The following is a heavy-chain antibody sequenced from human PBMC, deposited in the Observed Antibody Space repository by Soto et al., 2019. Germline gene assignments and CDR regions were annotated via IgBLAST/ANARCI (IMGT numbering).Heavy chain of an antibody. J-gene: IGHJ4*02. V-gene: IGHV3-30*18. Sequence: QVQLVESGGGVVQPGTSLRLSCAASGFTFSNYGMHWVRQAPGKGLDCVASISSDGSSKYYADSVKGRFTISRDNSKNTLNLEMNCLRVEDTAVYYCAKVVEQQLVRCGLDCWGQGTLVTVSS. D-gene: IGHD6-13*01. CDR1: GFTFSNYG. CDR3: AKVVEQQLVRCGLDC. CDR2: ISSDGSSK.